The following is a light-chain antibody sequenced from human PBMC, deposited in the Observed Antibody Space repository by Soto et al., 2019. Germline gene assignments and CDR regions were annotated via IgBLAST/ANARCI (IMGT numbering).Light chain of an antibody. V-gene: IGLV2-11*01. Sequence: QSVLTQPRSVSGSPGQSVTISCTGTSSDVGAYNYVSWYQQHPAKAPNLMIYDVSKRPSGVPDRFSGSKSGNTASLTISGLQAEDEGDYYCCSYTNRAYVFGPGTKLTVL. J-gene: IGLJ1*01. CDR1: SSDVGAYNY. CDR3: CSYTNRAYV. CDR2: DVS.